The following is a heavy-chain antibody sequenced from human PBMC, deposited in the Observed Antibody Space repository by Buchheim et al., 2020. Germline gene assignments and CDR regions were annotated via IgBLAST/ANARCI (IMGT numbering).Heavy chain of an antibody. D-gene: IGHD3-9*01. J-gene: IGHJ4*02. CDR1: GGSFSGYY. CDR2: INHSGST. CDR3: ARNYDILTGYPD. V-gene: IGHV4-34*01. Sequence: QVQLQQWGAGLLKPSETLSLTCAVYGGSFSGYYWSWIRQPPGKGLEWIGEINHSGSTNYNPSLKSRVTISVDTTKNQFSLKLSSVTAADTAVYYCARNYDILTGYPDWGQGTL.